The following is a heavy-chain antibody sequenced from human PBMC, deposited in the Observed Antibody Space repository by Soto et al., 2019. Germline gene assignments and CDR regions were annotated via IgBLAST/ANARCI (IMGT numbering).Heavy chain of an antibody. CDR2: IYFSGTA. V-gene: IGHV4-39*01. J-gene: IGHJ4*02. Sequence: LQLQESGPGLVKPSETLSLTCSVSGGSISNTSYYWGWIRQSPGKGLEGLGNIYFSGTAYYTPAVRSRVTMPFYTSKSQCPLQFNSVTDADTGVYYCARGAPGPIPNSYFDFWGQGTLVTVSS. CDR1: GGSISNTSYY. CDR3: ARGAPGPIPNSYFDF. D-gene: IGHD3-16*01.